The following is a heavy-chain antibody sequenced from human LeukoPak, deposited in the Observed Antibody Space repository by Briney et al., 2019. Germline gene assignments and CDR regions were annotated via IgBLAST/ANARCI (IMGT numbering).Heavy chain of an antibody. CDR3: ARDRVGSSFYYYYGMDV. CDR1: GLTFSSYA. J-gene: IGHJ6*02. D-gene: IGHD3-10*01. CDR2: ISYDGSNK. Sequence: AGGSLRLSCAASGLTFSSYAMHWVRQAPGKGLEWVAVISYDGSNKYYADSVKSRFTISRDNSKNTLYLQMNSLRAEDTAVYYCARDRVGSSFYYYYGMDVWGQGTTVTVSS. V-gene: IGHV3-30-3*01.